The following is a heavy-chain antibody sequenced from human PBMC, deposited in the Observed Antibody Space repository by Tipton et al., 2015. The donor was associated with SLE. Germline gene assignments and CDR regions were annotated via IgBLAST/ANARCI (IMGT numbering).Heavy chain of an antibody. CDR2: IYFSGRT. CDR1: GGSISSGGHY. CDR3: ARLGVALDY. V-gene: IGHV4-31*03. Sequence: TLSLTCTVSGGSISSGGHYWTWIRQHPGKGLEFIAFIYFSGRTYYSPSLKSRVTISVDTSENQFSLKLSSVTAADTAVYYCARLGVALDYWGQGTLVTVSA. D-gene: IGHD2-21*01. J-gene: IGHJ4*02.